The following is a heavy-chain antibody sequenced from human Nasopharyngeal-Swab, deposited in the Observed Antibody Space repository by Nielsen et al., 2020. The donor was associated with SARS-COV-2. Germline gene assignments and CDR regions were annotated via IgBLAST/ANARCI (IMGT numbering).Heavy chain of an antibody. CDR2: INHSGST. V-gene: IGHV4-34*01. J-gene: IGHJ4*02. CDR3: ARGLRWVAVVRWELLSGFDY. Sequence: WIRQPPGKGLEWTGEINHSGSTNYNPSLKSRVTISVDTSKNQFSLKLSSVTAADTAVYYCARGLRWVAVVRWELLSGFDYWGQGTLVTVSS. D-gene: IGHD1-26*01.